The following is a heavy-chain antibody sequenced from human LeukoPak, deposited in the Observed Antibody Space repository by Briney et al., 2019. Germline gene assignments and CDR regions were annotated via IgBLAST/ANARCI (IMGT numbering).Heavy chain of an antibody. CDR3: ARVGILRFPSNWFDP. Sequence: PSETLSLTCTVSGASISSYYWRWLRQPPGKGPEWIGYIYYSGSTRYNPSLKRRVTISVDTSKNQFSLKLSSVTAADTAVYYCARVGILRFPSNWFDPWGQGTLVTVSS. CDR1: GASISSYY. CDR2: IYYSGST. D-gene: IGHD3-3*01. J-gene: IGHJ5*02. V-gene: IGHV4-59*01.